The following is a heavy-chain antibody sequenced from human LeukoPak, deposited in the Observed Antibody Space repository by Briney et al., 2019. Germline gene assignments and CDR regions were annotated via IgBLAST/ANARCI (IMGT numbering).Heavy chain of an antibody. Sequence: GASVKVSCKASGYTFTSYDINWVRQTPGQGLEWMGWMNPGSGNTGYAQKFQGRVTMTRNTSINTVYMEVSGLRSEDTAVYYCTRGGIIILGVATVVDYWGQGTLVTVSS. J-gene: IGHJ4*02. CDR3: TRGGIIILGVATVVDY. CDR2: MNPGSGNT. D-gene: IGHD3/OR15-3a*01. V-gene: IGHV1-8*01. CDR1: GYTFTSYD.